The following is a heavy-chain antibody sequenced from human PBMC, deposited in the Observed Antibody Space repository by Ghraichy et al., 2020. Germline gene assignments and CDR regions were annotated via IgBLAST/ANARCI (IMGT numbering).Heavy chain of an antibody. J-gene: IGHJ6*02. CDR3: ARAYGSAINYYYYGMDV. CDR1: GYTFTSYD. Sequence: ASVKVSCKASGYTFTSYDINWVRQATGQGLEWMGWMNPNSGKTGYAQKFQGRVTMTRNTSISKAYMKLSSLRSEDTAVYYCARAYGSAINYYYYGMDVWAKGPRSPSP. D-gene: IGHD3-10*01. CDR2: MNPNSGKT. V-gene: IGHV1-8*01.